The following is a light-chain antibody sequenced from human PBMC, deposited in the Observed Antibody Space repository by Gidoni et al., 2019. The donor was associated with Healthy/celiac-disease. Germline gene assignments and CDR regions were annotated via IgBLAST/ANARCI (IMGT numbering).Light chain of an antibody. CDR3: QQYGSSLPYT. CDR2: DAS. V-gene: IGKV3-20*01. J-gene: IGKJ2*01. Sequence: ETALTQTPGPLSLSPGERATLSRRASQSVSSSCLAWYQQKHGQAPRLLIIDASSRATGFPDRCSGSGSGTDFTITISRLEPEDFAVYYCQQYGSSLPYTFGQGTKLEIK. CDR1: QSVSSSC.